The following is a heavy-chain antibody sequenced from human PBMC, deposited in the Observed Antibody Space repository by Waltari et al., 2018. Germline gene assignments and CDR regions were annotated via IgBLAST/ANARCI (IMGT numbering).Heavy chain of an antibody. CDR1: GFTFSSYA. D-gene: IGHD3-22*01. V-gene: IGHV3-23*01. Sequence: EVQLLESGGGLVQPGGSLRLSCAASGFTFSSYAMSWVRQAPGKGLEWVSAISGSGGSTYYAGSVEGQFTISRDNSKNTLYLQMNSLRAEDTAVYYCAKDRAIVVVLGAFDIWGQGTMVTVSS. CDR3: AKDRAIVVVLGAFDI. J-gene: IGHJ3*02. CDR2: ISGSGGST.